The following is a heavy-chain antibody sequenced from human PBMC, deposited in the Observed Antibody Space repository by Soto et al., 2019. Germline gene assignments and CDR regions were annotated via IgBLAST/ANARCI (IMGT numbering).Heavy chain of an antibody. CDR1: GFSLSARGVG. J-gene: IGHJ4*02. CDR2: IYWNDDK. V-gene: IGHV2-5*01. Sequence: QITLKESGPTLVKPTQTLTLTCTFSGFSLSARGVGVGWIRQPPGKALEWLALIYWNDDKRYSPSLQSRLTITKDASKHQVVFSMTNVDPADTATYYCAHSPWGAAPDYWGQGTLVTVSS. CDR3: AHSPWGAAPDY. D-gene: IGHD3-16*01.